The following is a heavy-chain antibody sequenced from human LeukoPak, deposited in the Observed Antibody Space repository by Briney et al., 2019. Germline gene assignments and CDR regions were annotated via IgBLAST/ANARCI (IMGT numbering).Heavy chain of an antibody. V-gene: IGHV4-61*02. J-gene: IGHJ3*02. CDR3: AREKKYYDSSGYDAFDI. CDR2: IYTSGST. Sequence: SETLSLTCTVSGGSISSGSYYWSWIRQPAGKGLEWIGRIYTSGSTNYNPSLKSRVTISVDTSKNQFSLKLSSVTAADTAVCYCAREKKYYDSSGYDAFDIWGQGTMVTVSS. CDR1: GGSISSGSYY. D-gene: IGHD3-22*01.